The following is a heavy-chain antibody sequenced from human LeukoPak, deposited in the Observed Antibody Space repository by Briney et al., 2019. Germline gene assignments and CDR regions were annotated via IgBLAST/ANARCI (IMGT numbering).Heavy chain of an antibody. J-gene: IGHJ3*02. CDR3: ARLTMIVVGGDDAFDI. D-gene: IGHD3-22*01. Sequence: PSETLSLTCTVSGYSISSGYYWGWIRQPPGKGLEWIGSIYHSGSTYYNPSLKGRVTISVDTSKNQFSLKLSSVTAADTAVYYCARLTMIVVGGDDAFDIWGQGTMVTVSS. CDR2: IYHSGST. V-gene: IGHV4-38-2*02. CDR1: GYSISSGYY.